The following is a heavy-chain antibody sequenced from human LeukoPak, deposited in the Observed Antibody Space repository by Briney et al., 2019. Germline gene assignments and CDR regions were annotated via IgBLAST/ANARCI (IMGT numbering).Heavy chain of an antibody. CDR2: IIPIFGTA. J-gene: IGHJ4*02. CDR1: GGTFSSYA. V-gene: IGHV1-69*05. Sequence: ASVKVSCKAPGGTFSSYAISWVRQAPGQGLEWMGGIIPIFGTANYAQKFQGRVTITTDESTSTAYMELSSLRSEDTAVYYCARAVSYYYDSSGYYSYYFDYWGQGTLVTVSS. D-gene: IGHD3-22*01. CDR3: ARAVSYYYDSSGYYSYYFDY.